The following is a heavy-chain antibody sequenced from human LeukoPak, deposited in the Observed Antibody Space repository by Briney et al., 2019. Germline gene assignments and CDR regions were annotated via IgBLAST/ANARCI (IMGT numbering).Heavy chain of an antibody. Sequence: SGGSLRLSCAASGFTFSSYAMSWVRQAPGKGLEWVSAISGSGGSTYYADSVKGRFTISRDNSKNTLYLQLNSLRAEDTAVYLCAKEKTLGAVGTVGFDPWGQGTLVTVSS. CDR2: ISGSGGST. D-gene: IGHD6-13*01. CDR1: GFTFSSYA. V-gene: IGHV3-23*01. CDR3: AKEKTLGAVGTVGFDP. J-gene: IGHJ5*02.